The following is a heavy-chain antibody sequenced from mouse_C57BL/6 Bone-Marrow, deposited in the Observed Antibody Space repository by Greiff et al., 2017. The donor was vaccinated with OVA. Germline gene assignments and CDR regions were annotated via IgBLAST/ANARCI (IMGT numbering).Heavy chain of an antibody. CDR2: IYPGSGRT. D-gene: IGHD1-1*01. V-gene: IGHV1-55*01. CDR1: GYTFTSYW. Sequence: QVQLQQSGAELVKPGASVKMSCKASGYTFTSYWINWVKQGPGQGLEWIGDIYPGSGRTNYNEKFKSKATLTVDTSSSTAYMQLSSLTSEDSAVYYCARRGYYGSRGYFDVWGTGTTVTVSS. CDR3: ARRGYYGSRGYFDV. J-gene: IGHJ1*03.